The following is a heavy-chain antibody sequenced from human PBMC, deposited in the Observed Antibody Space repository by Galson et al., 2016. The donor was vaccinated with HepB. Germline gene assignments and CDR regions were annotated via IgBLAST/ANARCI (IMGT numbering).Heavy chain of an antibody. Sequence: SLRLSCAASGFTFSNSGMHWVRQAPGKWLEWVAVIWYDGSTKYYGDSVKGRFTISRDTSKNALYLQMNSLRVEDTAVYYCARAFGAAGAIDYWGQGTLVTVSS. V-gene: IGHV3-33*01. D-gene: IGHD6-13*01. CDR2: IWYDGSTK. J-gene: IGHJ4*02. CDR3: ARAFGAAGAIDY. CDR1: GFTFSNSG.